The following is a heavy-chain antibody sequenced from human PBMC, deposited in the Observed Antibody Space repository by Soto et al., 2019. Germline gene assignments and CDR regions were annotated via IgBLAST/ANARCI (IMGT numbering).Heavy chain of an antibody. J-gene: IGHJ6*01. D-gene: IGHD4-17*01. CDR2: ISYDGSNK. CDR1: GFTFSSYA. CDR3: ARGSAVTPYYYYGMDV. Sequence: QVQLVESGGGVVQPGRSLRLSCAASGFTFSSYAMHWVRQAPGKGLEWVAVISYDGSNKYYADSVKGRFTISRDNSKNTLYLQMNSLRAEDTAVYYCARGSAVTPYYYYGMDVW. V-gene: IGHV3-30-3*01.